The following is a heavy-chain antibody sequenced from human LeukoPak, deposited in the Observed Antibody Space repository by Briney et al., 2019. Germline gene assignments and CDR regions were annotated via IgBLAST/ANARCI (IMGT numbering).Heavy chain of an antibody. V-gene: IGHV3-30*02. J-gene: IGHJ4*02. D-gene: IGHD3-22*01. CDR2: IRYDGSNK. CDR1: GFIFSNYG. CDR3: AKDYYDSSGYFRVPHVSDY. Sequence: GGSLRLSCAASGFIFSNYGMHWVRQAPGKGLEWVAFIRYDGSNKYHADSVKGRFTISRDNSKNTLYLQMSSLRDEDTAVYYCAKDYYDSSGYFRVPHVSDYRGQGTLVTVSS.